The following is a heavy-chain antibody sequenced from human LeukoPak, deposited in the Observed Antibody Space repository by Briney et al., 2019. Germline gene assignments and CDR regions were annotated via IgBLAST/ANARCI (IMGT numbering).Heavy chain of an antibody. CDR2: IYYSGST. J-gene: IGHJ4*02. V-gene: IGHV4-59*01. CDR3: ARTDSHYLSFDY. Sequence: PSETLSLTCTVSGGSISSYYWSWIRQPPGKGLEWIGYIYYSGSTNYNPSLKSRVTISVDTSKNQFSLNLNSVTAADTAVYYCARTDSHYLSFDYWGQGTLVTVSS. D-gene: IGHD4-11*01. CDR1: GGSISSYY.